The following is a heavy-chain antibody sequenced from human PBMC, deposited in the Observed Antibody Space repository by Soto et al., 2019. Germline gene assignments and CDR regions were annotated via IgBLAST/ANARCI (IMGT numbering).Heavy chain of an antibody. CDR3: ARFSWEHGLDP. Sequence: SETLSLTCAVSGGSISSGGYFWSWIRQPPGKGLEWIGYIYHSGSTNYNPSLKSRVTISVDKSKNQFSLKLSSVTAADTAVYYCARFSWEHGLDPWGQGTLVTVSS. V-gene: IGHV4-30-2*01. CDR1: GGSISSGGYF. CDR2: IYHSGST. J-gene: IGHJ5*02. D-gene: IGHD1-26*01.